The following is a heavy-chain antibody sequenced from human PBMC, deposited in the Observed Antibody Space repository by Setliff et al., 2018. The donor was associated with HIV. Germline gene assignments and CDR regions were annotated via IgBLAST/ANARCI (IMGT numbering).Heavy chain of an antibody. CDR1: GISFSSYA. Sequence: PGGSLRLSCSASGISFSSYAMHWVRQAPGKGLEYVSSISSNGGPTYYTGSVKGRFTISRDNSKNTLYLQMSSLRAEDTAVYYCARDRYSGSSTDYWGQGTLVTVSS. J-gene: IGHJ4*02. D-gene: IGHD1-26*01. V-gene: IGHV3-64D*09. CDR2: ISSNGGPT. CDR3: ARDRYSGSSTDY.